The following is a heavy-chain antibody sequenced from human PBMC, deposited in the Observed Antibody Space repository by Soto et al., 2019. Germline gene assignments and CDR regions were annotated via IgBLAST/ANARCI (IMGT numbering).Heavy chain of an antibody. CDR2: INAGNGNT. V-gene: IGHV1-3*01. CDR1: GYTFTSYA. D-gene: IGHD1-7*01. CDR3: ARAFPRAAYNWNYFSSSYYYYCMDV. Sequence: GASVKVSCKASGYTFTSYAMHWVRQAPGQRLEWMGWINAGNGNTKYSQNFQGRVTITRDTSASTAYMELSSLRSEDTAVYYCARAFPRAAYNWNYFSSSYYYYCMDVWCQGTTVTVSS. J-gene: IGHJ6*02.